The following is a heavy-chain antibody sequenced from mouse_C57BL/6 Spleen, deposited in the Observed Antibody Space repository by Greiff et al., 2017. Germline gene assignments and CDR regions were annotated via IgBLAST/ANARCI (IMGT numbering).Heavy chain of an antibody. V-gene: IGHV3-8*01. D-gene: IGHD1-1*01. J-gene: IGHJ1*03. CDR1: GYSITSDY. CDR3: ARATTVVADWYFDV. Sequence: EVKLVESGPGLAKPSQTLSLTCSVTGYSITSDYWNWIRQFPGNKLEYMGYISYSGSTYSTPSLKSRISITRDTSKNQHSLQLNSVTTEDTATYYCARATTVVADWYFDVWGTGTTVTVSS. CDR2: ISYSGST.